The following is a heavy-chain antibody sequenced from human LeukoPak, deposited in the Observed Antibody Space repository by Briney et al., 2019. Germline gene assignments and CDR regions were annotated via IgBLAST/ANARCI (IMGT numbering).Heavy chain of an antibody. V-gene: IGHV3-21*01. CDR2: ISSSSSYI. J-gene: IGHJ4*02. D-gene: IGHD1-1*01. Sequence: GGSLRLSCAASGFTFSSYSMNWVRQAPGKGLEWVSSISSSSSYIYYADSVKGRFTISRDNAKNSLYLQMNTLRAEDTAVYYCARVGDGGTVYWGQGTLVTVSS. CDR1: GFTFSSYS. CDR3: ARVGDGGTVY.